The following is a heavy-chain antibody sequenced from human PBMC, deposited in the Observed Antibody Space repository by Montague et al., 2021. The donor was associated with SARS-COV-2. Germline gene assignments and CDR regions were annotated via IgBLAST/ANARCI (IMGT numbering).Heavy chain of an antibody. J-gene: IGHJ6*02. CDR2: IIHFGST. D-gene: IGHD5-12*01. V-gene: IGHV4-34*12. CDR1: GGSFSDFY. CDR3: ARRRRWLRYSGPSGGMDV. Sequence: SETLSLTCAVYGGSFSDFYWNWIRQTPGKGLEWVWDIIHFGSTNYNPSLTSRVTISVDTSKNQFSLTLISVTAADTAVYYCARRRRWLRYSGPSGGMDVWGQGTTVAVSS.